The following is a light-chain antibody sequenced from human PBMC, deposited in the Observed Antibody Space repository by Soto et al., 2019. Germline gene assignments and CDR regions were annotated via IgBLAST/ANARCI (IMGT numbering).Light chain of an antibody. V-gene: IGKV1-5*01. J-gene: IGKJ2*01. CDR1: QTINSK. CDR3: HQYETYFRYT. CDR2: DGY. Sequence: DIQMTQSPSTLSASVGDRVTITCRASQTINSKLAWYQKKPGQAPKLLIFDGYNLESGVLSRFSGSGSGAKFTHSIVSLLPDDFVTYYCHQYETYFRYTFGQGTNLDIK.